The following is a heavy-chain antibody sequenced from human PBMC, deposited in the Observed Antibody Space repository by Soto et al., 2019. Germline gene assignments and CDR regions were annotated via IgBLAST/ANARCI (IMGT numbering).Heavy chain of an antibody. J-gene: IGHJ3*02. CDR2: ISYDGSNQ. CDR1: GFTFSSYA. D-gene: IGHD6-13*01. CDR3: ARQQPGGAFDI. V-gene: IGHV3-30-3*01. Sequence: QVQLVESGGGVVQPGRSLRLSCAASGFTFSSYAMHWVRQAPGKGLEWVVVISYDGSNQYYADSVKGRCTISRDNSKNTLYLQMSSLRADDTSVYYCARQQPGGAFDIWGQGTMVIVSS.